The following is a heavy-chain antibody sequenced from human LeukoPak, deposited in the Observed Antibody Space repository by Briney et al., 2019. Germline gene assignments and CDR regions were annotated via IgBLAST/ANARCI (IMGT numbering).Heavy chain of an antibody. CDR1: GFTFSSYA. J-gene: IGHJ4*02. Sequence: GGSLRLSCAASGFTFSSYAMSWVRRAPGKGLEWVSGISGSGDNTYYADSVKGRFTISRDNSKNTLYVQVNSLGTEETTAYYCAKGSYYDSSGSFYFDYWGQGTLVTVSS. D-gene: IGHD3-22*01. V-gene: IGHV3-23*01. CDR3: AKGSYYDSSGSFYFDY. CDR2: ISGSGDNT.